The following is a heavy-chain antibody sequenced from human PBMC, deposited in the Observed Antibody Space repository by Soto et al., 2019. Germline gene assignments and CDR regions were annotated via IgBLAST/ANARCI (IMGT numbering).Heavy chain of an antibody. V-gene: IGHV4-59*01. D-gene: IGHD6-19*01. CDR1: GDSISSSY. Sequence: PSETLSLTCTVSGDSISSSYWSWIRQPPGKGLEWIGYIYYSGSTNYNPSLKSRVTMSIDTSKTQFSLKLTSVTAADTAVYYCARENPYSSGPLHLFDPWGQGTLVTVSS. CDR3: ARENPYSSGPLHLFDP. CDR2: IYYSGST. J-gene: IGHJ5*02.